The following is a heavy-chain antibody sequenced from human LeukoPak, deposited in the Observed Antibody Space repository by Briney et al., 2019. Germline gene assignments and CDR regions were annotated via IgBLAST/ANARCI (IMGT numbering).Heavy chain of an antibody. J-gene: IGHJ4*02. CDR2: IYYSGGT. V-gene: IGHV4-61*01. D-gene: IGHD3-10*01. CDR3: ARNRGYYGSGSYSYPLDY. CDR1: GGSVSSGSYY. Sequence: PSETLSLTCTVSGGSVSSGSYYWSWIRQPPGKGLEWIGYIYYSGGTNYNPSLKSRVTISVDTSKNQFSLKLSSVTAADTAVYYCARNRGYYGSGSYSYPLDYWGQGTLVTVPS.